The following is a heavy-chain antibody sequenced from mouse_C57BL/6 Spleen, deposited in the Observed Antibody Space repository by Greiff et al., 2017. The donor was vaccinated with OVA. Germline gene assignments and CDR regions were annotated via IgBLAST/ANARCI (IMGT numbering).Heavy chain of an antibody. V-gene: IGHV5-9-1*02. CDR1: GFTFSSYA. D-gene: IGHD2-3*01. J-gene: IGHJ2*01. CDR3: TRLYDGYPYFDY. CDR2: ISSGGDYI. Sequence: EVKLMESGEGLVKPGGSLKLSCAASGFTFSSYAMSWVRQTPEKRLEWVAYISSGGDYIYYADTVKGRFTISRDNARNTLYLQMSSLKSEDTAMYYCTRLYDGYPYFDYWGQGTTLTVSS.